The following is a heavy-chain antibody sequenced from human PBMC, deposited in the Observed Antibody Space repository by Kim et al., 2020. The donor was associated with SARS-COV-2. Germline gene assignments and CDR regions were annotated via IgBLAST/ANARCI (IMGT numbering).Heavy chain of an antibody. J-gene: IGHJ4*02. V-gene: IGHV4-4*07. D-gene: IGHD6-19*01. Sequence: TYHPSLKSRVTMSVDTSKTQFSRRLSSVTAADTAVYYCARQAAVAGTLDYWGQGTLVTVSS. CDR3: ARQAAVAGTLDY.